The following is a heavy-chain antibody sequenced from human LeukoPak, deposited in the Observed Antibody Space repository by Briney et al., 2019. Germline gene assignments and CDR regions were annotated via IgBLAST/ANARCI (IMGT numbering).Heavy chain of an antibody. CDR1: GFTFSSYS. D-gene: IGHD3-3*01. J-gene: IGHJ4*02. CDR2: ISSSSSTI. V-gene: IGHV3-48*01. Sequence: PGGSLRLSCAASGFTFSSYSMNWVRQAPGKGLEWVSYISSSSSTIYYADSVKGRFTISRDNAKNSLYLQMNSLRAEDTAVYYCARAGDFWSGYYVDYWGQETLVTVSS. CDR3: ARAGDFWSGYYVDY.